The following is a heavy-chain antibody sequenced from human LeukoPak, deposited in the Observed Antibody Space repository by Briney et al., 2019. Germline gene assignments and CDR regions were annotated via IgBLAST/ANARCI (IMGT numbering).Heavy chain of an antibody. V-gene: IGHV3-23*01. CDR2: ISGSGGST. CDR3: AKRLRFLEWLSVDYYFDY. J-gene: IGHJ4*02. Sequence: PGGSLRLSCAASGFTFSSYAMSWVRQAPGKGLEWVSAISGSGGSTYYADSVKGRFTISRDNSKNTLYLQMNSLRAEDTAVYYCAKRLRFLEWLSVDYYFDYWGQGTLVTVSS. CDR1: GFTFSSYA. D-gene: IGHD3-3*01.